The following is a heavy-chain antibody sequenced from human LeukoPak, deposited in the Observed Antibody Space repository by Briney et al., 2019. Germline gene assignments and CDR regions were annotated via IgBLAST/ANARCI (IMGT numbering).Heavy chain of an antibody. Sequence: GASVKVSCKASGYTFTNYAMNWVRQAPGQGLEWMGWMSPDSGYTGYAQTFQGRVTLTRNTSVSTAFMELSSLRSEDTAVYYCEIYTGYDSFWGQGTLVTVSS. D-gene: IGHD5-12*01. CDR3: EIYTGYDSF. CDR2: MSPDSGYT. J-gene: IGHJ4*02. V-gene: IGHV1-8*02. CDR1: GYTFTNYA.